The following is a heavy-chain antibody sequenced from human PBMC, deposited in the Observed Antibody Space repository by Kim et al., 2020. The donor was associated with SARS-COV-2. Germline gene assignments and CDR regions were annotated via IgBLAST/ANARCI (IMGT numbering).Heavy chain of an antibody. J-gene: IGHJ4*02. D-gene: IGHD3-10*01. V-gene: IGHV3-30*02. CDR3: EKDRGITMVRGVDY. Sequence: ADCVKGRFTISRDNYKNTLYLQMNSLRAEDTAVYYCEKDRGITMVRGVDYWGQGTLVTVSS.